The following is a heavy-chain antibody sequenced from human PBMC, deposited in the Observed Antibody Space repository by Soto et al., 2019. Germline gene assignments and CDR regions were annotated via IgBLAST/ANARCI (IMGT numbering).Heavy chain of an antibody. Sequence: QVQLQESGPGLVKPSETLSLICTVSGGSIISASWSWIRQPPGKGLEWIGHISYSGSTNYNSSLTSRVTISIDTSRNQFSLTLSSVTAADTAVYYCARVRDCTSTRCYEGKWFDPWGQGTLVTVSS. D-gene: IGHD2-2*01. J-gene: IGHJ5*02. V-gene: IGHV4-59*01. CDR1: GGSIISAS. CDR3: ARVRDCTSTRCYEGKWFDP. CDR2: ISYSGST.